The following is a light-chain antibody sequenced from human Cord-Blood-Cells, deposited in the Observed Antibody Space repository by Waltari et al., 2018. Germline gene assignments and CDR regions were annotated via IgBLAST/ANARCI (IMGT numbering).Light chain of an antibody. CDR3: QQYYSTPFT. CDR1: PSVLYSSNNKNY. J-gene: IGKJ3*01. Sequence: DIVMTQSPDSLAVSLGERATINCKSSPSVLYSSNNKNYLAWYQQKPGQPPELLIYWASTRESGVPDRFSGSGSGTDFTLTISSLQAEDVAVYYCQQYYSTPFTFGPGTKVDIK. V-gene: IGKV4-1*01. CDR2: WAS.